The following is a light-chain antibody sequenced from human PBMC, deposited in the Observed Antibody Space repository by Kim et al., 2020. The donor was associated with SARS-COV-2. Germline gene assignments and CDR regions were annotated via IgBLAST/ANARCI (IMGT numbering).Light chain of an antibody. V-gene: IGLV2-11*01. J-gene: IGLJ2*01. Sequence: QSALTQPASVSGSLGQSVTISCSGISNDVCSSYYVSWYQEHPDKAPKVMIFDVNNRPSGVSNRFSGSKSGNTASLTISGLQAEDEADYYCCSFGGTYTVYVFGGGTKLTVL. CDR2: DVN. CDR1: SNDVCSSYY. CDR3: CSFGGTYTVYV.